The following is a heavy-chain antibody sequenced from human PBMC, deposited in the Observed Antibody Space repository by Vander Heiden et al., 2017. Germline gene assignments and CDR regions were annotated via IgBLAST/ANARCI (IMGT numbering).Heavy chain of an antibody. Sequence: QVQLVESGGGWVKPGGCVRLSGAAAGFTLSDDYMSWIRQAPGKVLEWVSYISSSGSTIYYADSVKGRFTISRDNAKNSLYLQMNSMRAEDTAVYYCAKDRTGWYDNWGQGTLVTVSS. CDR2: ISSSGSTI. J-gene: IGHJ5*02. CDR1: GFTLSDDY. D-gene: IGHD3-9*01. V-gene: IGHV3-11*01. CDR3: AKDRTGWYDN.